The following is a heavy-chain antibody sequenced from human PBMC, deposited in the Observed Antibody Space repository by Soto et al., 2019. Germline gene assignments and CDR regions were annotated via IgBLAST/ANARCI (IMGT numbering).Heavy chain of an antibody. Sequence: ASVKVSCKAIGYSFTSHYMHWVRQAPGQGLEWMGTIYPGGVNIGYAQKFKGRVTMTKDTSTSTVYMELNSLRAEDTAVYYCARMGYYYDSSGYPNALYYYYGMDVWGQGTTVTVSS. D-gene: IGHD3-22*01. CDR3: ARMGYYYDSSGYPNALYYYYGMDV. J-gene: IGHJ6*02. CDR1: GYSFTSHY. V-gene: IGHV1-46*01. CDR2: IYPGGVNI.